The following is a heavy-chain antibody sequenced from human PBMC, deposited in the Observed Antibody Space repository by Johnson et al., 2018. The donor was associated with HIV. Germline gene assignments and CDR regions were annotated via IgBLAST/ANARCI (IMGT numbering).Heavy chain of an antibody. D-gene: IGHD3-22*01. Sequence: VLLVVSGGGLVQPGGSLRLSCAASGFTVSSNYMSWVRQAPGKGLEWVSVIYSGGSTYYADSAKGRFTISRDNSKNTLYLQMKRRRGEDTAVYYCASRNRGGHYYYDSRTDAFDIWGQGTMVTVSS. CDR2: IYSGGST. V-gene: IGHV3-66*01. CDR3: ASRNRGGHYYYDSRTDAFDI. J-gene: IGHJ3*02. CDR1: GFTVSSNY.